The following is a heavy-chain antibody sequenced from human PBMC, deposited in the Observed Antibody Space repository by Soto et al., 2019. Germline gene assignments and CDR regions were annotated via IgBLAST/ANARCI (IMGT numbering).Heavy chain of an antibody. CDR2: IHSGGSRI. Sequence: EVQLVESGGGLVQPGRSLILSCAASGFTFSTYHMNWVRQAPGKGLEWVSYIHSGGSRIYYADSVKGRFTISRDNAKNSLYLQMNSLRAEDTAVYYCARDGSTVTTNYHYALDVWGQGTTVTVSS. CDR1: GFTFSTYH. V-gene: IGHV3-48*03. D-gene: IGHD4-17*01. J-gene: IGHJ6*02. CDR3: ARDGSTVTTNYHYALDV.